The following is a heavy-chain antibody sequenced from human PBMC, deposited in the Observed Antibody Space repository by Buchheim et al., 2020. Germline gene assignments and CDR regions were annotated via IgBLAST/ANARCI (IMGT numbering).Heavy chain of an antibody. CDR1: GYTFTGYY. J-gene: IGHJ6*02. Sequence: QVQLLQSGAEVKKPGASVKVSCKASGYTFTGYYMHWVRQAPGQGLEWMGWIHPNSGGTNYAQKFQGWVTMTRDTSFSTAYMELSRLRSDDTAVYYCARDRQQLVQPEYYYYGMDVWGEGTT. V-gene: IGHV1-2*04. D-gene: IGHD6-13*01. CDR3: ARDRQQLVQPEYYYYGMDV. CDR2: IHPNSGGT.